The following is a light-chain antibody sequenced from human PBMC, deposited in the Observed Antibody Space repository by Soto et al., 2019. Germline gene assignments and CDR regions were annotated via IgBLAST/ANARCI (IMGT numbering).Light chain of an antibody. V-gene: IGKV3-11*01. Sequence: EIVLTQSPATMSLSPGERATLSYRASQSAYTYLAWYPQKPGQAPRLLIYDASKRATGIPARFSGSGSGTDFTLTISSLEPEDFAVYYCQQRTNWPPTWTFGQGTKVEIK. CDR1: QSAYTY. CDR2: DAS. J-gene: IGKJ1*01. CDR3: QQRTNWPPTWT.